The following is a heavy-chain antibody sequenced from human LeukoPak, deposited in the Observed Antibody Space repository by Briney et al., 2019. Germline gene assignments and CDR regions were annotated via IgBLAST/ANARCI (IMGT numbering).Heavy chain of an antibody. D-gene: IGHD2-2*02. CDR1: GFTFSSYA. CDR3: ARRPVLIVPAAISTPEYYYYGMDV. CDR2: ISGSGGST. J-gene: IGHJ6*02. V-gene: IGHV3-23*01. Sequence: GGSLRLSCAASGFTFSSYAMSWVRQAPGKGLEWVSAISGSGGSTYYADSVKGQFTISRDNSKNTLYLQMNSLRAEDTAVYYCARRPVLIVPAAISTPEYYYYGMDVWGQGTTVTVSS.